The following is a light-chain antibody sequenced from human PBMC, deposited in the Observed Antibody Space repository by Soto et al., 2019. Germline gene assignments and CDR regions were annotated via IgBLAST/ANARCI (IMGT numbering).Light chain of an antibody. CDR2: GAS. CDR1: QSVSSSY. Sequence: EFVLTQSPGTLSSSPGERATLSCRASQSVSSSYLAWYQQKPGQAPRLLIYGASSRATGIPDRFSGSGSGTDFPLTISRLEPEDFAVYYCQQYGSSSWTYGQGTRWISN. J-gene: IGKJ1*01. CDR3: QQYGSSSWT. V-gene: IGKV3-20*01.